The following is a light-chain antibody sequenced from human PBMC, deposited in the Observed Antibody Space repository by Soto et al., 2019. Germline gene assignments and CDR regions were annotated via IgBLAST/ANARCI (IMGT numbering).Light chain of an antibody. CDR2: AAS. Sequence: DIQMTQSPSSLSASVGDRVTITCRASQSISIYLNWYQQKPGKAPMLLIYAASSLQSGVPSRFSGSGSGTDFTLTISSLQPEDFATYYCQQSYSTPRTFGQGTNLEIK. CDR1: QSISIY. V-gene: IGKV1-39*01. J-gene: IGKJ2*01. CDR3: QQSYSTPRT.